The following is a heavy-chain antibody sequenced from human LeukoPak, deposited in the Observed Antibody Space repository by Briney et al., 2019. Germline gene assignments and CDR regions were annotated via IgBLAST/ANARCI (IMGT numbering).Heavy chain of an antibody. CDR3: VRVAKERVGGVYYFDY. J-gene: IGHJ4*02. Sequence: PGGSLRLSCAASGFTFSDYDMHWVRQATGKGLEWVSAIGTAGGTYYTGSVKGRFTISRENAKNSLYLQMNSRRAGDTAVYYCVRVAKERVGGVYYFDYWGQGTPVTVSS. CDR2: IGTAGGT. V-gene: IGHV3-13*01. CDR1: GFTFSDYD. D-gene: IGHD1-1*01.